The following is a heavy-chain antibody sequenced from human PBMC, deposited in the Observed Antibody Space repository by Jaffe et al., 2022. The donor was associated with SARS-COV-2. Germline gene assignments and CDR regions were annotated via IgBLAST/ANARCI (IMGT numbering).Heavy chain of an antibody. Sequence: QVQLVESGGGVVQPGRSLRLSCAASGFTFSSYGMHWVRQAPGKGLEWVAVISYDGSNKYYADSVKGRFTISRDNSKNTLYLQMNSLRAEDTAVYYCAKARESFRAQGRSNGMDVWGQGTTVTVSS. CDR1: GFTFSSYG. J-gene: IGHJ6*02. D-gene: IGHD3-3*01. CDR2: ISYDGSNK. V-gene: IGHV3-30*18. CDR3: AKARESFRAQGRSNGMDV.